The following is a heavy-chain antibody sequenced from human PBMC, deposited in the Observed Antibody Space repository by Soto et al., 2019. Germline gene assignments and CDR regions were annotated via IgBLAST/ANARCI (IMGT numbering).Heavy chain of an antibody. CDR1: GGSISSYY. J-gene: IGHJ6*02. D-gene: IGHD1-26*01. Sequence: PSETLSLTCTVSGGSISSYYWSWIRQPPGKGLEWIGYIYYSGSTNYNPSLKSRVTISVDTSKNQFSLKLSSVTAAGTAVYYCARNGIVGAHYYYYYGMDVWGQGTTVTVSS. CDR2: IYYSGST. V-gene: IGHV4-59*01. CDR3: ARNGIVGAHYYYYYGMDV.